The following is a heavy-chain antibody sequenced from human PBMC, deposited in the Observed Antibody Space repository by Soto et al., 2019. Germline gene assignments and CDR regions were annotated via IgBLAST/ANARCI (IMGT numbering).Heavy chain of an antibody. J-gene: IGHJ4*02. CDR2: INHSGNT. V-gene: IGHV4-34*01. CDR3: ASARWDV. CDR1: GGSFSANW. D-gene: IGHD1-26*01. Sequence: SETLSLTCAVSGGSFSANWWSWIRQPPGKGLEWIGEINHSGNTNYNPSLGGRVAISVDTSKNQFSLRLSSVTAAYTALYFCASARWDVWGKGILVTVCS.